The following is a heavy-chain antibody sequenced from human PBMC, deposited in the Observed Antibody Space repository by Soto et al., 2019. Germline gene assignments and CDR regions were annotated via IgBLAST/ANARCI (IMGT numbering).Heavy chain of an antibody. J-gene: IGHJ4*02. CDR1: GFTFSSYA. Sequence: GGSLRLSCAASGFTFSSYAMHWVRQAPGKGLEWVAVISYDGSNKYYADSVKGRFTISRDNSKNTLYLQMNSLRAEDTAVYYCAREGRFLEWLIGLDYWGQGTLVTVSS. D-gene: IGHD3-3*01. CDR3: AREGRFLEWLIGLDY. V-gene: IGHV3-30-3*01. CDR2: ISYDGSNK.